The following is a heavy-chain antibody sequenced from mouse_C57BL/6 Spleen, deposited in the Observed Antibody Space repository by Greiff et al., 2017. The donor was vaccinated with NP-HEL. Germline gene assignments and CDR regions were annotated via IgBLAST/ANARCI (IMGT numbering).Heavy chain of an antibody. V-gene: IGHV1-64*01. CDR1: GYTFTSYW. CDR3: ARLTTVVDDY. CDR2: IHPNSGST. Sequence: VQLQQPGAELVKPGASVKLSCKASGYTFTSYWMHWVKQRPGQGLEWIGLIHPNSGSTNYNEKFKSKATLTVDKSSSTAYMQLSSLTSEDSAVYYCARLTTVVDDYWGQGTTLTVSS. D-gene: IGHD1-1*01. J-gene: IGHJ2*01.